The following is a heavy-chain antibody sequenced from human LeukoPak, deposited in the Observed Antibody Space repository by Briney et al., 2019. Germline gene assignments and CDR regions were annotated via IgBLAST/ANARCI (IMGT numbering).Heavy chain of an antibody. CDR1: GFTFSSYW. Sequence: PGGSLRLSCAASGFTFSSYWMSWVRQAPGKGLEWVAFIRYDGSNKYYADSVKGRFTISRDNSKNTLYLQMNSLRAEDTAVYYCAKLTNSWFDPWGQGTLVAVSS. CDR2: IRYDGSNK. J-gene: IGHJ5*02. D-gene: IGHD2-2*01. CDR3: AKLTNSWFDP. V-gene: IGHV3-30*02.